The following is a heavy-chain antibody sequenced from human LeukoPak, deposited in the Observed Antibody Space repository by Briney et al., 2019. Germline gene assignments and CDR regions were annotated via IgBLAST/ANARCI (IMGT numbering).Heavy chain of an antibody. J-gene: IGHJ6*03. CDR1: GYTFTSYE. Sequence: ASVKVSCKASGYTFTSYEINWVRQATGQGLEWMGWMNPNNGNTGYAQKFQGRVTITRDTSITTAYMELSRLRSDDTAVYYCARGGNYYYYYMDVWGKGTTVTVSS. V-gene: IGHV1-8*03. CDR3: ARGGNYYYYYMDV. CDR2: MNPNNGNT.